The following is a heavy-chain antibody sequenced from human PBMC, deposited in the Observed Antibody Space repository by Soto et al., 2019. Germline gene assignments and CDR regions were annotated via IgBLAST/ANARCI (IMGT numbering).Heavy chain of an antibody. V-gene: IGHV3-49*04. CDR2: IRSKAYGGTT. CDR3: TGATAYYYDSSGYSFFDY. Sequence: GGSLRLSCTASGFTFGDYAMSWVRQAPGKGLEWVGFIRSKAYGGTTEYAASVKGRFTISRDDSKSIAYLQMNSLKTEDTAVYYCTGATAYYYDSSGYSFFDYWGQGTLVTVSS. CDR1: GFTFGDYA. J-gene: IGHJ4*02. D-gene: IGHD3-22*01.